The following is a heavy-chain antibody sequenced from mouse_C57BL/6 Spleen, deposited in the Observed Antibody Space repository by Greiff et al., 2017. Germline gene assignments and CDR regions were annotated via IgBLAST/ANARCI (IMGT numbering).Heavy chain of an antibody. J-gene: IGHJ4*01. CDR3: ARGGYGNYNYAMDY. D-gene: IGHD2-10*02. Sequence: QVQLQQPGAELVMPGASVKLSCKASGYTFTSYWMHWVKQRPGQGLEWIGEIDPSDSYTNYNEKFKGKATLTADKSSSTAYMELRSLTSEDSAVYFCARGGYGNYNYAMDYWGQGTSVTVSS. CDR1: GYTFTSYW. V-gene: IGHV1-69*01. CDR2: IDPSDSYT.